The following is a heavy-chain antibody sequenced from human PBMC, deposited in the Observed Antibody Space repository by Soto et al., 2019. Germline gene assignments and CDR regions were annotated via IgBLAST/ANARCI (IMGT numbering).Heavy chain of an antibody. CDR2: ISWNSGSI. CDR3: ARGAFIVSPCTGFDY. Sequence: GRSLRLSCAASGFTFDDYAMHRVRQAPGKGLEWVSGISWNSGSIGYADSVKGRFTISRDNAKNSLYLQLNSVTPEDTAVYYCARGAFIVSPCTGFDYWGQGTPVTAPQ. D-gene: IGHD3-16*02. CDR1: GFTFDDYA. V-gene: IGHV3-9*01. J-gene: IGHJ4*02.